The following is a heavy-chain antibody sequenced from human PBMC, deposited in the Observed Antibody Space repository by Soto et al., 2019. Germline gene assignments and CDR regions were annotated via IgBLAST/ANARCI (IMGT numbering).Heavy chain of an antibody. Sequence: VASVKVSCKASGGTFSSYAISWVRQAPGQGLEWMGGIIPIFGTANYAQKFQGRVTITADESTSTAYMELSSLRSEDTAVYYCAIGVVDPSDYYYYYGMDVWGQGTTVTVSS. J-gene: IGHJ6*02. CDR3: AIGVVDPSDYYYYYGMDV. CDR2: IIPIFGTA. V-gene: IGHV1-69*13. CDR1: GGTFSSYA. D-gene: IGHD2-15*01.